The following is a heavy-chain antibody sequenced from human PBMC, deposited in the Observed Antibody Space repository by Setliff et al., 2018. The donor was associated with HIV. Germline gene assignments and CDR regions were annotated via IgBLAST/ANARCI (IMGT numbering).Heavy chain of an antibody. V-gene: IGHV3-74*03. CDR2: LHGDGTAT. CDR3: ARGGRYSFDPLEY. D-gene: IGHD5-18*01. Sequence: PVGSLRLSCVTSGFTFTNYWMFWVRQGPGRELVWVSRLHGDGTATTYADSVRGRFTASRDSAKNTLYLQMNRLRAEDTAIYYCARGGRYSFDPLEYWGQGVLVTVSS. J-gene: IGHJ4*02. CDR1: GFTFTNYW.